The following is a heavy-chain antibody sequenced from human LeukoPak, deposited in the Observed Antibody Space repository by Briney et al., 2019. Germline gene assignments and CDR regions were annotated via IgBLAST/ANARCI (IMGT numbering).Heavy chain of an antibody. Sequence: GESLKISCKGSGYSFNSYWIGWVRQMPGKGLEWMGIIYPGDSDIRYSPSFQGQVTISADKSISTAYLQWSSLKASDTAMYYCARLPGIVATIERYFDYWGQGTLVTVSS. J-gene: IGHJ4*02. CDR1: GYSFNSYW. D-gene: IGHD5-12*01. CDR3: ARLPGIVATIERYFDY. V-gene: IGHV5-51*01. CDR2: IYPGDSDI.